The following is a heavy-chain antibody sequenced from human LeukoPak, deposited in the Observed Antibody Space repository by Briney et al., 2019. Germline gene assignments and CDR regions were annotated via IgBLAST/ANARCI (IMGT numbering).Heavy chain of an antibody. CDR2: ISGSGGST. CDR3: AEDYYGEYYYYGMDV. J-gene: IGHJ6*02. CDR1: GFTFSSYA. Sequence: GGSLRLSCAASGFTFSSYAMSWVRQAPGKGLEWVSAISGSGGSTYYADSVKGRFTISRDNSKNTLYLQMNSLRAEDTAVYYCAEDYYGEYYYYGMDVWGQGTTVTVSS. D-gene: IGHD3-10*01. V-gene: IGHV3-23*01.